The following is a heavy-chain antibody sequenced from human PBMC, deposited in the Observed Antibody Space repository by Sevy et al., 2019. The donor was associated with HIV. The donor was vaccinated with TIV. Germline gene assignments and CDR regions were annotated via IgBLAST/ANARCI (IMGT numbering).Heavy chain of an antibody. Sequence: SETLSLTCSVSGDSNTSYYWTWIRQPPGKGLEWIGYIHYSGNTNYNPSLKSRVSISVDRSKNQFSLNLNSVTATDTAVYYCAKGIAVAGPFDYWGQGTLVTVSS. CDR2: IHYSGNT. V-gene: IGHV4-59*01. CDR1: GDSNTSYY. J-gene: IGHJ4*02. D-gene: IGHD6-19*01. CDR3: AKGIAVAGPFDY.